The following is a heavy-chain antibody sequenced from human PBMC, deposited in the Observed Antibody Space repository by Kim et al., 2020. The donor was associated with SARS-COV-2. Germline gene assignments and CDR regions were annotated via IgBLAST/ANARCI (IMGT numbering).Heavy chain of an antibody. D-gene: IGHD3-22*01. CDR1: GGSIGSDY. CDR2: IYNSGST. CDR3: ARNSGYYVHDY. J-gene: IGHJ4*02. V-gene: IGHV4-59*08. Sequence: SETLSLTCTVSGGSIGSDYWSWIRQPPGKGLEWIGYIYNSGSTNYNPSLKSRVTISVDTSKNQFSLKLSSVTAADTAVYFCARNSGYYVHDYWGQGTLVT.